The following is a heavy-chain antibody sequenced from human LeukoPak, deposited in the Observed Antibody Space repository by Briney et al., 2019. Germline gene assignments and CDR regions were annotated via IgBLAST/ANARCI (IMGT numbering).Heavy chain of an antibody. CDR2: VFDSGRT. Sequence: SETLFLTCTVSGGSMTTHHWNWIRQTPGKGLEWLGYVFDSGRTKENPSLKSRVTLSADTSKNQLSLRLSSVTAADTAVYYCTTIKRGNIFGYFDFWGQGILVTVSS. CDR3: TTIKRGNIFGYFDF. D-gene: IGHD5-18*01. J-gene: IGHJ4*02. CDR1: GGSMTTHH. V-gene: IGHV4-59*11.